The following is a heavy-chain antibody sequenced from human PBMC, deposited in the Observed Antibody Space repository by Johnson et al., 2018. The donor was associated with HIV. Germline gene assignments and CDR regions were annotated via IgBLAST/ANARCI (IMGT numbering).Heavy chain of an antibody. CDR1: GFTFSNAW. D-gene: IGHD6-6*01. CDR3: ARVSSSSSFDAFDI. J-gene: IGHJ3*02. CDR2: ISYDGSNK. Sequence: QVQLVESGGGLVKPGGSLRLSCAASGFTFSNAWMSWVSQAPGTGLEWVAVISYDGSNKYYADSVKGRFTISRDHSKTTLSLQMNSLIAEDTAVYYCARVSSSSSFDAFDIWGQGTMVTVSS. V-gene: IGHV3-30*14.